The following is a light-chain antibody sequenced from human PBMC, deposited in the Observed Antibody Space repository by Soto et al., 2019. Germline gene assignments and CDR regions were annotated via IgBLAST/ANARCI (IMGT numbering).Light chain of an antibody. V-gene: IGLV2-14*03. CDR2: DVS. J-gene: IGLJ1*01. CDR1: SSDIGSHNY. CDR3: SSYTSTSTVYV. Sequence: QSVLTQPASVSGSPGQSITISCTGTSSDIGSHNYVSWYQHHPAKAPKLIIFDVSNRPSGVSNRFSGSKSGNTASLTISGLQADDEADYYCSSYTSTSTVYVFGTGTKLTVL.